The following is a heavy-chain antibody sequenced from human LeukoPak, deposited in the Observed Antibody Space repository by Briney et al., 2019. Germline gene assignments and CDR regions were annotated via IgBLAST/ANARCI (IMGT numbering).Heavy chain of an antibody. CDR2: INPSGVTT. J-gene: IGHJ4*02. Sequence: ASVKVSCRASGSTFSNSYVHCVRQAPGQGLEGMGLINPSGVTTSYAHRFQGRITLTRDTSTSTVYMELSSLRSDDTAVYFCATEHYSTITVDWGQGTLVTVSS. CDR1: GSTFSNSY. V-gene: IGHV1-46*01. CDR3: ATEHYSTITVD. D-gene: IGHD5/OR15-5a*01.